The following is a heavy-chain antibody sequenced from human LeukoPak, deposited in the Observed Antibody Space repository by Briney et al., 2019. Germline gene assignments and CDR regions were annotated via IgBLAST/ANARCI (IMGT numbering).Heavy chain of an antibody. CDR2: ITFDGNAM. Sequence: GGSLRLSCATSGFTFNDYAFHWVRQAPGKGLEWVALITFDGNAMYYLDSVKGRFTFSRDSSKNTLFLQMNSLRREDTGVYYCARERGFSGYALGYWGQGTLVTVSS. CDR3: ARERGFSGYALGY. D-gene: IGHD5-12*01. CDR1: GFTFNDYA. J-gene: IGHJ4*02. V-gene: IGHV3-30*03.